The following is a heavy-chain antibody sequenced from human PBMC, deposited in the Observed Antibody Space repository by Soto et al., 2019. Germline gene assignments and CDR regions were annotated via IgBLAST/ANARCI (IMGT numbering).Heavy chain of an antibody. CDR1: GFTFSGYN. J-gene: IGHJ4*02. D-gene: IGHD6-6*01. CDR3: ARRGTISSAHHFDH. V-gene: IGHV3-11*01. Sequence: QVQLVESGGGLVKPGGSLRLSCAASGFTFSGYNMSWIRQAPGKGLEWVSYITSSGSNTFDAESVKGRFTISRDNTMNLLYLQMNNLSAEDTAVYYCARRGTISSAHHFDHWGQGTLVTVSS. CDR2: ITSSGSNT.